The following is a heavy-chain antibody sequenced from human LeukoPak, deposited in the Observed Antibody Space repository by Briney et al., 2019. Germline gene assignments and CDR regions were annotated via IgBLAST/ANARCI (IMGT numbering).Heavy chain of an antibody. CDR1: GYSISSGYY. V-gene: IGHV4-38-2*02. J-gene: IGHJ3*02. CDR3: AREVNGGAFDI. CDR2: IDHSGGS. Sequence: SETLSLTCTVSGYSISSGYYWGWIRQPPGKGLEWIGSIDHSGGSYYNPSLKSRVTMSVDTSKNQFSLNLSSVTAADTAVYYCAREVNGGAFDIWGQGTMVTVSS.